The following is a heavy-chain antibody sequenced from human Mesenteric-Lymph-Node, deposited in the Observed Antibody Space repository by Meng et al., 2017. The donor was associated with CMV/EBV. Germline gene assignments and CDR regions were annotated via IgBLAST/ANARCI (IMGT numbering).Heavy chain of an antibody. CDR3: AHRGGSGSYHQ. D-gene: IGHD3-10*01. Sequence: QITLKESSPTLVKPTPTLTLTCTFSGFSLSTYGVGIDWIRQPPGKALEWIELIYWDDDKRYNPSLKSRLTSTKDTYKNQVVLTMTNMDPVDTATYYCAHRGGSGSYHQRGQGTLVTVSS. CDR1: GFSLSTYGVG. CDR2: IYWDDDK. V-gene: IGHV2-5*02. J-gene: IGHJ1*01.